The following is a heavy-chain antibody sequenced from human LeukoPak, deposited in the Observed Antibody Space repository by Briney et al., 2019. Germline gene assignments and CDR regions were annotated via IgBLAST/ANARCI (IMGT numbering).Heavy chain of an antibody. D-gene: IGHD2-2*01. CDR2: ISGSGGRT. CDR3: AAYFSSTSCLENAFDI. V-gene: IGHV3-23*01. Sequence: GGSLRLSCAASGFTFSSYAMSWVRQAPGKGLEWVSAISGSGGRTYYADPVKGRFTISRDNSKNTLYLQINSLRAEDTAVYYGAAYFSSTSCLENAFDIWGQGTMVTVSS. CDR1: GFTFSSYA. J-gene: IGHJ3*02.